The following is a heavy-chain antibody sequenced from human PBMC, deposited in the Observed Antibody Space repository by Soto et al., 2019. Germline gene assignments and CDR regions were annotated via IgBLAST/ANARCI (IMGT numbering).Heavy chain of an antibody. J-gene: IGHJ4*02. D-gene: IGHD6-13*01. CDR2: ISWDGGST. V-gene: IGHV3-43*01. CDR1: GFTFDDYT. CDR3: AKDRGFYSRSLVFAY. Sequence: PGGSLRLSCAASGFTFDDYTMHWVRQAPGKGLEWVSLISWDGGSTYYADSVKGRFTISRDNSKNSLYLQMNSLRTEDTALYYCAKDRGFYSRSLVFAYWGQGTLVTVYS.